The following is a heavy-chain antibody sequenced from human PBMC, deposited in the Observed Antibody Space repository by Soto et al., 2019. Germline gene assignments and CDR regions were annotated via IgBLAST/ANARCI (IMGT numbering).Heavy chain of an antibody. V-gene: IGHV3-53*01. J-gene: IGHJ4*02. CDR2: IYSGGST. CDR1: GFTVSSNY. D-gene: IGHD6-6*01. Sequence: GGSLRLSCAASGFTVSSNYMSWVRQAPGKGLEWVSVIYSGGSTYYADSVKGRFTISRDNSKNTLYLQMNSLRAEDTAVYYCASSIAARPPRLRYWGQGTLVTVSS. CDR3: ASSIAARPPRLRY.